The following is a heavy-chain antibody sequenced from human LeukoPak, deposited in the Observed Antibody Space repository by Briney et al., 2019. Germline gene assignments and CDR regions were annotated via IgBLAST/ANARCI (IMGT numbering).Heavy chain of an antibody. J-gene: IGHJ3*02. CDR3: ASFWSGYPLGASDI. CDR2: ISGSGGST. Sequence: PGGSLRLSCAASGFTFSSYAMSWVRQAPGKGLEWVSAISGSGGSTYYADSVKGRFTISRDNSKNTLYLQMNSLRAEDTAVYYCASFWSGYPLGASDIWGQGTMVTVSS. CDR1: GFTFSSYA. V-gene: IGHV3-23*01. D-gene: IGHD3-3*01.